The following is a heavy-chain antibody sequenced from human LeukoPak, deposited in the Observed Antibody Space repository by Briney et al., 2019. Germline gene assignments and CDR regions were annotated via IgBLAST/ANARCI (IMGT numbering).Heavy chain of an antibody. V-gene: IGHV3-66*01. CDR1: GFAVSTNY. CDR3: ASRTSCGSGRCRFLPYFDY. J-gene: IGHJ4*02. D-gene: IGHD2-15*01. Sequence: PGGSLRLSCAASGFAVSTNYMSWVRQAPGKGLEWVSGIYRGDSAYYADFVKGRFTISRDNSKNTLYLQMNTLRAEDTAVYYCASRTSCGSGRCRFLPYFDYWDQGTLVTVSS. CDR2: IYRGDSA.